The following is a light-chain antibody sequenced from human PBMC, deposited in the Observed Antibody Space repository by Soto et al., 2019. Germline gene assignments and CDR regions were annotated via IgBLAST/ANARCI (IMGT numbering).Light chain of an antibody. CDR1: QSVSSSY. Sequence: EIVLTQSPGTLSLSPGERATLSCRASQSVSSSYLAWYQQKPCQAPRLLIYGASSRATGIPDRFSGSGSGTDFTLTISILEPEDFAVYYCQQYDSSPLTFGQGTKLEIK. CDR3: QQYDSSPLT. J-gene: IGKJ2*01. V-gene: IGKV3-20*01. CDR2: GAS.